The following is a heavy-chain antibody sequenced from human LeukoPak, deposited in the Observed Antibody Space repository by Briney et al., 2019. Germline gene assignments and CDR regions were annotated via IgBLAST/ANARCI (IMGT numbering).Heavy chain of an antibody. CDR2: INSDGSSI. V-gene: IGHV3-74*01. J-gene: IGHJ3*02. CDR3: ARVRRYYDTTGSDDAFDI. Sequence: GGSLRLSCAASGFTFSSHWMHWVRQAPGKGLVWVSRINSDGSSISYADSVKGRFTISRDDAKNTLYLQMNSLRAEDTAVYYCARVRRYYDTTGSDDAFDIWGQGTMVTVSS. D-gene: IGHD3-22*01. CDR1: GFTFSSHW.